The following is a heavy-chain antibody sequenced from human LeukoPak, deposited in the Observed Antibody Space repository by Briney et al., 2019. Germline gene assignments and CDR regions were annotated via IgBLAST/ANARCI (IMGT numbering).Heavy chain of an antibody. CDR1: GFTFSSYA. Sequence: PGGSLRLSCAASGFTFSSYAMHWVRQAPGKGLEWVAVISYDGSNKYYADSVKGRFTISRDNSKNTLYLQMNSLRAEDTAVYYCAGYRVSHGMDVWGQGTTVTVSS. CDR2: ISYDGSNK. CDR3: AGYRVSHGMDV. J-gene: IGHJ6*02. D-gene: IGHD3-16*02. V-gene: IGHV3-30-3*01.